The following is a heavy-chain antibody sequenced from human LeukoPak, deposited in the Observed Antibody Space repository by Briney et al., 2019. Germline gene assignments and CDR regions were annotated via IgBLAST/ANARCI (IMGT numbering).Heavy chain of an antibody. V-gene: IGHV1-2*02. CDR3: ARAYTSGWF. J-gene: IGHJ4*02. CDR1: GYTFTDYF. D-gene: IGHD6-19*01. CDR2: INPNAGGT. Sequence: GASVKVSCKASGYTFTDYFLHWVRQAPGQGLEWMGWINPNAGGTNYAQKFQGRVTMTWDTSVTTVYMELSSLRSDDTAVYYCARAYTSGWFWGPGTLVTVSS.